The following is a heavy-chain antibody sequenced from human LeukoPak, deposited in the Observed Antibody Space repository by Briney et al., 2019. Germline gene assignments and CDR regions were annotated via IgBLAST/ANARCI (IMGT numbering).Heavy chain of an antibody. J-gene: IGHJ4*02. V-gene: IGHV4-4*09. D-gene: IGHD3-10*01. CDR3: ARHQGFGLDY. Sequence: SETLSLTCTVSGPSISSYYWSWIRQPPGKGLEWIGYIYSRGTTTYNPSLQSRVTISVDTSKSQFPLKLSSVTAADTAVYYCARHQGFGLDYWGQGILVTVSS. CDR2: IYSRGTT. CDR1: GPSISSYY.